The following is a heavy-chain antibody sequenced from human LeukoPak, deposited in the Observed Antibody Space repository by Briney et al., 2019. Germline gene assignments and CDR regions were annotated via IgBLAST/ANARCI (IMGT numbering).Heavy chain of an antibody. D-gene: IGHD6-19*01. CDR3: ARASAVAGQLIDY. J-gene: IGHJ4*02. CDR1: GYSFTSYW. V-gene: IGHV5-51*01. CDR2: IYPGDSDT. Sequence: GESLKISCKGSGYSFTSYWIGWVRQMPGKGLEWMGIIYPGDSDTRYSPFFQGQVTISTDKSISTAYLQWSSLKASDTAMYYCARASAVAGQLIDYWGQGTLVTVSS.